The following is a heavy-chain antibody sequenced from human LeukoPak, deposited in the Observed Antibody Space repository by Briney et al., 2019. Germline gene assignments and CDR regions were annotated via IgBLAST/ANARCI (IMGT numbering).Heavy chain of an antibody. CDR3: ARVELLWFGELSDNYFDY. CDR1: GFTFSSYS. D-gene: IGHD3-10*01. CDR2: ISSSSSYI. J-gene: IGHJ4*02. V-gene: IGHV3-21*01. Sequence: KTGGSLRLSCAASGFTFSSYSMNWVRQAPGKGLEWVSSISSSSSYIYCADSVKGRFTISRDNAKNSLYLQMNSLRAEDTAVYYCARVELLWFGELSDNYFDYWGQGTLVTVSS.